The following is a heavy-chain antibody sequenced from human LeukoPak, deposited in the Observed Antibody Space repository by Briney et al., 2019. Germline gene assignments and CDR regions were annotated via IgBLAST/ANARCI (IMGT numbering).Heavy chain of an antibody. Sequence: PGGSLRLSCAASGFTFSSYGMSWVRQAPGKGLEWVSSVTGSGGSTYYADSVKGRFTISRDNSKNTLYLQMNSLRAEDTALYYCAKTGLYTSGWQDYWGQGTLVTVSS. CDR2: VTGSGGST. V-gene: IGHV3-23*01. CDR1: GFTFSSYG. J-gene: IGHJ4*02. D-gene: IGHD6-19*01. CDR3: AKTGLYTSGWQDY.